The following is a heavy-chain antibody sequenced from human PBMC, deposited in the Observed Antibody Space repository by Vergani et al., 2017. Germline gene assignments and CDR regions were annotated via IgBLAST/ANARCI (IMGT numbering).Heavy chain of an antibody. J-gene: IGHJ6*03. D-gene: IGHD6-25*01. CDR2: IFYSGTT. CDR3: AGVDTRVPATSHFDYMDV. CDR1: GGSISSGDHC. Sequence: QVQLQESGPGVVKPSQTLSLTCAVSGGSISSGDHCWTWIRQRPGKGLEWIGYIFYSGTTYDNPSLRSRLTISVDTSQNQFSLKLRSVTAADTAGYYCAGVDTRVPATSHFDYMDVWGRGTTVVVSS. V-gene: IGHV4-31*11.